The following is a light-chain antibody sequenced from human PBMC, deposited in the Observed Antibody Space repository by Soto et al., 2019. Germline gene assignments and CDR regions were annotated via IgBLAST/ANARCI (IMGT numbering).Light chain of an antibody. CDR3: QQYDSYPWT. CDR2: DAS. V-gene: IGKV1-5*01. J-gene: IGKJ1*01. CDR1: QSISSW. Sequence: DIQMTQSPSTLSASVGDRVTITCRASQSISSWLAWYQQKPGKVPKLLIYDASSLESGVPSRFSGGGSGTEFTLTISSLQPDDLATYYCQQYDSYPWTFGQGTKVEIK.